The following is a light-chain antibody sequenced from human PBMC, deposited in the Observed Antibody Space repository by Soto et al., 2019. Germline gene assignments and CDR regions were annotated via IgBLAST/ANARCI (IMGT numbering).Light chain of an antibody. CDR3: QQYYSVPWT. Sequence: DIVMTQSPDSLAVSLGERATINCKSSQSVFYSPNSKNSLAWYQQKPGQAPKLLIYWASTRESGVPDRFSGSGSGTAFTLNISSLQAEDVAVYYCQQYYSVPWTF. CDR2: WAS. V-gene: IGKV4-1*01. CDR1: QSVFYSPNSKNS. J-gene: IGKJ1*01.